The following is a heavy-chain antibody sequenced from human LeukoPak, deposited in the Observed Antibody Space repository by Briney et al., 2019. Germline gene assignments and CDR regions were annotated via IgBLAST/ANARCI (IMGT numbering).Heavy chain of an antibody. Sequence: GGSLRLSCAASGFTFSSYGMHWVRQAPGKGLEWVAFIRYDGSNKYYADSVKGRSTISRDNSKNTLYLQMNSLRAEDTAVYYCAKDNTVVATFDYWGQGTLVTVSS. CDR2: IRYDGSNK. D-gene: IGHD5-12*01. CDR3: AKDNTVVATFDY. J-gene: IGHJ4*02. V-gene: IGHV3-30*02. CDR1: GFTFSSYG.